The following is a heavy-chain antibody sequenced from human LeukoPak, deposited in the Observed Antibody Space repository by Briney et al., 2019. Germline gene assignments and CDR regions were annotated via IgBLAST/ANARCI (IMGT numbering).Heavy chain of an antibody. CDR3: ARDGRWFGESSRPGYYYGMDV. V-gene: IGHV4-39*07. CDR2: IYYSGST. Sequence: SETLSLTCTVSGGSISSSSYYWGWIRQPPGKGLEWIGSIYYSGSTYYNPSLKSRVTISVDKSKIQFSLKLSSVTAADTAVYYCARDGRWFGESSRPGYYYGMDVWGQGTTVTVSS. J-gene: IGHJ6*02. CDR1: GGSISSSSYY. D-gene: IGHD3-10*01.